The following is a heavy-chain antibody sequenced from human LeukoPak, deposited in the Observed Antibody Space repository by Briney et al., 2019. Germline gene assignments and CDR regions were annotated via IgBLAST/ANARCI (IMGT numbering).Heavy chain of an antibody. V-gene: IGHV3-23*01. Sequence: GGSLRLSCAASGFTFSSYAMSWVRQAPGKGLEWVSAIGGSGGSTYYADSVKGRFTISRDNSKNTLYLQMNSLSAEDTAVYYCAKDRDLIPDYWGQGTLVTVSS. CDR1: GFTFSSYA. J-gene: IGHJ4*02. CDR3: AKDRDLIPDY. D-gene: IGHD3-3*01. CDR2: IGGSGGST.